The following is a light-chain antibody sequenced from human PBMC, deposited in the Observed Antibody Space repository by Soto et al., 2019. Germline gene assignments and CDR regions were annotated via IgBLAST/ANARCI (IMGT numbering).Light chain of an antibody. CDR2: DAS. J-gene: IGKJ5*01. Sequence: EIVLTQSQAPLSLSPGESATLSCRATRRVSSFLAWYPQKPGQAPRLLIYDASSRPTDIPARFSGSGSGTDFTLTISSLEPEDFATYYCQQLNSYPITFGQGTRLEI. CDR3: QQLNSYPIT. CDR1: RRVSSF. V-gene: IGKV3-11*01.